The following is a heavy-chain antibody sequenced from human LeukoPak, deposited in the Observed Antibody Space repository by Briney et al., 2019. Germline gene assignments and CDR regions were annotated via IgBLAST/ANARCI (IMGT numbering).Heavy chain of an antibody. D-gene: IGHD6-25*01. CDR1: GYSFTSYW. J-gene: IGHJ3*02. CDR3: GRIPAAGSLKGAFDI. CDR2: IYPGDSDT. Sequence: GESLKISCKGSGYSFTSYWIGWVRQMPGKGLEWMGIIYPGDSDTTYSPSFQGQVTISADKSISTAYLQWSSLKASDTAMYYCGRIPAAGSLKGAFDIWGQGTMVTVSS. V-gene: IGHV5-51*01.